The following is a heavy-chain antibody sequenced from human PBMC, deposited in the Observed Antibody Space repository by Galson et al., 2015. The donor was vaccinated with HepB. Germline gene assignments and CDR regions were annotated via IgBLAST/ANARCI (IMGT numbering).Heavy chain of an antibody. D-gene: IGHD5-12*01. V-gene: IGHV1-69*13. Sequence: SVKVSCKASGGTFSSYAISWVRQAPGQGLEWMGGIIPIFGTANYPQKFQGRVTITADASTSTAYMELGSLRSVDTAVYYCARVVYSGYDFRNPVYFDYGGQGTLVTVSS. J-gene: IGHJ4*02. CDR3: ARVVYSGYDFRNPVYFDY. CDR1: GGTFSSYA. CDR2: IIPIFGTA.